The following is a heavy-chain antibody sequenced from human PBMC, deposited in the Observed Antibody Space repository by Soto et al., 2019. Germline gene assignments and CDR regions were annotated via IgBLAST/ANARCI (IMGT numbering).Heavy chain of an antibody. CDR1: GGSFSGYY. V-gene: IGHV4-34*01. CDR2: INHSGST. D-gene: IGHD2-15*01. J-gene: IGHJ5*02. CDR3: ARGEDISNWFDP. Sequence: SETLSLTCAAYGGSFSGYYWSWIRQPPGKGLEWIGEINHSGSTNYNPSLKSRVTISVDTSKNQFSLKLSSVTAADTAVYYCARGEDISNWFDPWGQGTLVTVSS.